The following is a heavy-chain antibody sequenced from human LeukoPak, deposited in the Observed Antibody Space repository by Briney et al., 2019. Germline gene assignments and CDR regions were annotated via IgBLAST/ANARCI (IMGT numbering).Heavy chain of an antibody. CDR3: ARDRGYYYGSGSHFDY. V-gene: IGHV3-74*01. Sequence: GGSLRLSCEASGLTFSSYWMHWVRQAPGKGLVWVSRIDSDGTRISYVDSVEGRFTISRDNAKNTLYLQMNSLRVEDTAVYYCARDRGYYYGSGSHFDYWGQGTLVTVSS. CDR1: GLTFSSYW. CDR2: IDSDGTRI. J-gene: IGHJ4*02. D-gene: IGHD3-10*01.